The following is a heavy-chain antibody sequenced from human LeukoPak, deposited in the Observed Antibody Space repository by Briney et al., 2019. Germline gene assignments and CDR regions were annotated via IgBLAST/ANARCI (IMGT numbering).Heavy chain of an antibody. CDR3: ARRGGSYLYYYFDY. D-gene: IGHD1-26*01. CDR2: IYYSGST. Sequence: SETLSLTCTVSGGSIIDFYWSWIRQPPGKGLEWIGYIYYSGSTIHNPSLESRVTISVDTSKSQFSLKLTSVTAADTAVYYCARRGGSYLYYYFDYWGQGTLVTVSS. CDR1: GGSIIDFY. V-gene: IGHV4-59*08. J-gene: IGHJ4*02.